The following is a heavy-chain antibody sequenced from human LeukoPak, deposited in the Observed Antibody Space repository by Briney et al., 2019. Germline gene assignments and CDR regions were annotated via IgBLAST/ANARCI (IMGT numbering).Heavy chain of an antibody. D-gene: IGHD1-26*01. CDR3: ARVGEESLPYYFDY. Sequence: SVKVSCKAAGGTFSSYAISWVRQPAGEGREWRGGIIPIFGTANYAQQSQGRVTITPDQTPSTAYMGLSSLRSEDTAVYYSARVGEESLPYYFDYWGQGTLVTVSP. V-gene: IGHV1-69*01. CDR1: GGTFSSYA. J-gene: IGHJ4*02. CDR2: IIPIFGTA.